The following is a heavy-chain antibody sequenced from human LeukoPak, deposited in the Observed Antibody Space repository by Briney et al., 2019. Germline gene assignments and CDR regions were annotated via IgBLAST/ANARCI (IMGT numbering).Heavy chain of an antibody. J-gene: IGHJ4*02. V-gene: IGHV7-4-1*02. Sequence: ASVKVSCKASGYTFTGYYMHWVRQSPGQGLEWMGWINTNTGNPTYAQGFTGRFVFSLDTSVSTAYLQISSLKAEDTAVYYCARDEVGGYSYWGQGTLVTVSS. CDR1: GYTFTGYY. D-gene: IGHD3-16*01. CDR2: INTNTGNP. CDR3: ARDEVGGYSY.